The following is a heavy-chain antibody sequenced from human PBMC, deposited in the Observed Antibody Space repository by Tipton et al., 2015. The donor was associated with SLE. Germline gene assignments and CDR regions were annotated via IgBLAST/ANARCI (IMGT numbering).Heavy chain of an antibody. CDR2: IYHSGST. V-gene: IGHV4-38-2*02. Sequence: TLSLTCNVSGYSISSGYYWGWIRQAPGKGLEWIGSIYHSGSTSYNPSLKSRVTISVDTSKNQFSLRLSSVTAADTAVYYCARVLYVGMGYYYMDVWGKGTTVTVSS. CDR1: GYSISSGYY. D-gene: IGHD3-3*01. CDR3: ARVLYVGMGYYYMDV. J-gene: IGHJ6*03.